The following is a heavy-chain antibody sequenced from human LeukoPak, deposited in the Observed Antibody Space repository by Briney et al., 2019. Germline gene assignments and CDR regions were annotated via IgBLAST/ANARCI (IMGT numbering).Heavy chain of an antibody. CDR1: GYTFTGYY. J-gene: IGHJ6*02. Sequence: ASVKVSCKASGYTFTGYYMHWVRQAPGQGLEWMGWISAYNGNTNYAQKLQGRVTMTTDTSTSTAYMELRSLRSDDTAVYYCARGVPAERFLEWLPPLDYYYGMDVWGQGTTVTVSS. CDR3: ARGVPAERFLEWLPPLDYYYGMDV. CDR2: ISAYNGNT. D-gene: IGHD3-3*01. V-gene: IGHV1-18*04.